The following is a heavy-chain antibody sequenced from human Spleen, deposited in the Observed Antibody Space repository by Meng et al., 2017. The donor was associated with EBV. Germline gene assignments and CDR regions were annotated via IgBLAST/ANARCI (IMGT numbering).Heavy chain of an antibody. J-gene: IGHJ4*02. Sequence: LLESGPGLVNPLETLSPACAFSGGFIISSNWWSWVGQPPGKGLEWIGEIYHSGSTNYNPSLKSRVTISVDESRNQFSLKLSSVTAADTAVYYCATTRHSSWFHFPFDYWGLGTLVTVSS. CDR2: IYHSGST. CDR3: ATTRHSSWFHFPFDY. D-gene: IGHD2-2*01. V-gene: IGHV4-4*02. CDR1: GGFIISSNW.